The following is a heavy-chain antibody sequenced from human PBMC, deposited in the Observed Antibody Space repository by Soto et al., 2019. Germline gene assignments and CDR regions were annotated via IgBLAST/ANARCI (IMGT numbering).Heavy chain of an antibody. CDR2: IYYSGST. CDR3: ATTGTTRIFDY. D-gene: IGHD1-7*01. V-gene: IGHV4-39*01. Sequence: QLQLQESGPGLVKPSETLSLTCTVSGGSISSSSYYWGWIRQPPGKGLEWIGSIYYSGSTYYNPSLKSRVTISVDTSKNQFSLKLSSVTAADTAVYYCATTGTTRIFDYWGQGTLVTVSS. CDR1: GGSISSSSYY. J-gene: IGHJ4*02.